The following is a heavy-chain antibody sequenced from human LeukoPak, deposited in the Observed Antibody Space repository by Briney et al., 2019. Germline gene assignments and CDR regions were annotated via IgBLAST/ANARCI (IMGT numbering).Heavy chain of an antibody. V-gene: IGHV4-59*12. Sequence: SETLSLTCAVYGGSFSGYYWSWIRQPPGKGLEWIGYIYYSGSTNYNPSLKSRVTISVDTSKNQFSLKLSSVTAADTAVYYCARDKGRRIAVAGNRYYFDYWGQGTLVTVSS. CDR1: GGSFSGYY. CDR2: IYYSGST. J-gene: IGHJ4*02. CDR3: ARDKGRRIAVAGNRYYFDY. D-gene: IGHD6-19*01.